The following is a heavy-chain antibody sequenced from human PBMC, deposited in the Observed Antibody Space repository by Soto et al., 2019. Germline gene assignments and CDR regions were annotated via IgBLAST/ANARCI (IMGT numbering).Heavy chain of an antibody. Sequence: SETLSLTCAVYGGSFSGYYWSWIRQPPGKGLEWIGEINHSGSTNYNPSLKSRVTISVDTSKNQFSLKLSSVTAADTAVYYCARGQDTGNYYYYMDVWGKGTTVTVS. V-gene: IGHV4-34*01. CDR3: ARGQDTGNYYYYMDV. J-gene: IGHJ6*03. CDR1: GGSFSGYY. CDR2: INHSGST. D-gene: IGHD2-15*01.